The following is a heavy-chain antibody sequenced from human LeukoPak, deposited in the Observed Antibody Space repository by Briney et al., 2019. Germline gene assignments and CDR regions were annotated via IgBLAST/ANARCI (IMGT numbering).Heavy chain of an antibody. D-gene: IGHD6-13*01. Sequence: AETLSLTCTVSGGPISRYYRSWIRQPAGKGLEWIGRIYTSGSTNYNPSLKSRVTMSVDTSKNQFSLKLSSVTAVDTAVYYCAREPYSSSWYMDYWGQGTLVTVSS. J-gene: IGHJ4*02. V-gene: IGHV4-4*07. CDR2: IYTSGST. CDR3: AREPYSSSWYMDY. CDR1: GGPISRYY.